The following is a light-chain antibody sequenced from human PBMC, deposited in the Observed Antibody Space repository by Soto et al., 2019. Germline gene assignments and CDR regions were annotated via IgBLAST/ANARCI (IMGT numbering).Light chain of an antibody. J-gene: IGKJ2*01. CDR2: GTS. CDR1: QTTTNY. V-gene: IGKV1-39*01. Sequence: DIQMTQSPSALSASVGDRVTITCRASQTTTNYLNWYQKKPGKAPKLLIYGTSTLESEVSSRFSGSGSGTEFTLTIRNVQPEDFATSYCQQSHSTPTYTFGQGTKLEIK. CDR3: QQSHSTPTYT.